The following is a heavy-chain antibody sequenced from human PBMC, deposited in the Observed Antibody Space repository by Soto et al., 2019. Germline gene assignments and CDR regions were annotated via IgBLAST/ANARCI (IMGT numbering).Heavy chain of an antibody. Sequence: ETLSLTCAVYGGSFSGYYRRWIRQPPGTGLEWIGEINHSGNTNYIPSFKSRVTISVDKSKNQFSLNLRAVTAADTAAYSCARGWVNWFDRWGQGTLVTVSS. J-gene: IGHJ5*02. D-gene: IGHD7-27*01. CDR3: ARGWVNWFDR. CDR1: GGSFSGYY. CDR2: INHSGNT. V-gene: IGHV4-34*01.